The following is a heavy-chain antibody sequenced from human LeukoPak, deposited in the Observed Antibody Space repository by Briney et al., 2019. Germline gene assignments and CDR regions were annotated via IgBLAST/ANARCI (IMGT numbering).Heavy chain of an antibody. CDR1: GDSVANRNYL. Sequence: SGTLSLTCAVSGDSVANRNYLWGWIRQPPGKGLEWIGNVDNDGRTYYDASLRGRVTISLDTSKNHFSLNLNFVSDADTAIYYCARYSRVFGWFDPWGRGTLVTVSS. CDR2: VDNDGRT. D-gene: IGHD4-11*01. CDR3: ARYSRVFGWFDP. V-gene: IGHV4-39*02. J-gene: IGHJ5*02.